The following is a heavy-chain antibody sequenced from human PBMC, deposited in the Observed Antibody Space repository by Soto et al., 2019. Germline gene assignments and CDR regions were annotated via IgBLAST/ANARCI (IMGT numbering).Heavy chain of an antibody. D-gene: IGHD5-12*01. CDR3: ARLTRGVYDLDRLWEKFDD. CDR2: IYWDDDK. Sequence: QITVKESGLTLVKPTETLTLTCTFSGFSLSSIGMGVGWIRQPPGKALEWLTLIYWDDDKRYSPSLSSRLTITKDPSKHQVDLTMTNMDPVDTATYYCARLTRGVYDLDRLWEKFDDWGQGALVTVS. CDR1: GFSLSSIGMG. V-gene: IGHV2-5*02. J-gene: IGHJ4*02.